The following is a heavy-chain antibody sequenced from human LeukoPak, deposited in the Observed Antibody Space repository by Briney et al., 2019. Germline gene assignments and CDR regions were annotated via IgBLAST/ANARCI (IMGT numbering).Heavy chain of an antibody. D-gene: IGHD6-13*01. V-gene: IGHV3-33*06. J-gene: IGHJ3*02. CDR1: GFTFSSYG. Sequence: PGGSLRLSCAASGFTFSSYGMHWVRQAPGKGLEWVAVIWYDGSNKYYADSVKGRFTISRDNSKNTLYLQMNSLRAEDTAVYYCAKDSYSSSWPDAFDIWGQGTMVTVSS. CDR2: IWYDGSNK. CDR3: AKDSYSSSWPDAFDI.